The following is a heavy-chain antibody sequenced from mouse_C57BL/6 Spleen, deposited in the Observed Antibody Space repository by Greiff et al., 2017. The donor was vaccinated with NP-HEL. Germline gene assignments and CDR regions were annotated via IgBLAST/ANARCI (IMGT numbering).Heavy chain of an antibody. Sequence: VQLQQSGPELVKPGASVKISCKASGYSFTGYYMNWVKQSPEKSLEWIGEINPSTGGTTYNQKFKAKATLTVDKSSSTAYMQLKSLTSEDSAVYYCAGRIYYDYDGFAYWGQGTLVTVSA. J-gene: IGHJ3*01. D-gene: IGHD2-4*01. CDR2: INPSTGGT. V-gene: IGHV1-42*01. CDR3: AGRIYYDYDGFAY. CDR1: GYSFTGYY.